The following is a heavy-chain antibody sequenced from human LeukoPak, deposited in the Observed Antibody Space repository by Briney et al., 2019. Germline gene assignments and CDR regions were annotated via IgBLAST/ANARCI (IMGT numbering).Heavy chain of an antibody. CDR1: GFTFDDYG. V-gene: IGHV3-20*04. CDR3: ARGLRFLEWLPFDY. D-gene: IGHD3-3*01. J-gene: IGHJ4*02. CDR2: INWNGGST. Sequence: PGGSLRLSCAASGFTFDDYGMSWVLQAPGKGLEWVSGINWNGGSTGYADSVKGRFTISRDNAKNSLYLQMNSLRAEDTALYYCARGLRFLEWLPFDYWGQGTLVTVSS.